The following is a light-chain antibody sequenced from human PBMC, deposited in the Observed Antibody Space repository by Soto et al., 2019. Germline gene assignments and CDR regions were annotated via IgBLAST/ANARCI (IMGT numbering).Light chain of an antibody. CDR1: RSSVGNNY. J-gene: IGLJ1*01. CDR3: AAWDDNLSGYV. V-gene: IGLV1-47*01. CDR2: RNT. Sequence: QSVLTQPPSASGTPGQRVTMSCSGSRSSVGNNYVYWYRQLPGTAPKLLIYRNTQRPSGVPDRFSASKSGTSASLAISGLRSEDEGDYYCAAWDDNLSGYVFGTGTKLTVL.